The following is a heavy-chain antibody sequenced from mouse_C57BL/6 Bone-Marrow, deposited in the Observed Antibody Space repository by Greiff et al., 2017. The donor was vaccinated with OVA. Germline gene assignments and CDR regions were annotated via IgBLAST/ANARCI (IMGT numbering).Heavy chain of an antibody. CDR2: INPNNGGT. CDR1: GYTFTDYY. D-gene: IGHD2-1*01. J-gene: IGHJ3*01. V-gene: IGHV1-26*01. CDR3: AREGNYRFAY. Sequence: EVKLQQSGPELVKPGASVKISCKASGYTFTDYYMNWVKQSHGKSLEWIGDINPNNGGTSYNQKFKGKATLTVDKSSSTAYMELRSLTSEDSAVYYCAREGNYRFAYWGQGTLVTVSA.